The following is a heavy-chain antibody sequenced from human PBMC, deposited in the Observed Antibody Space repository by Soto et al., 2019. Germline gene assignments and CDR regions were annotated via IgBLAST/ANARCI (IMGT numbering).Heavy chain of an antibody. V-gene: IGHV3-23*01. Sequence: PWGSLLLSCASSGFTFSTYAMSGVRQAPGKGLDWVSAISGSGGGTYYGDSVKGRFTISRDNSINTLFLQMNSLRTEDTAVFYCARPRGYGVFDAYDIWGQGAMVTVSS. D-gene: IGHD4-17*01. J-gene: IGHJ3*02. CDR1: GFTFSTYA. CDR2: ISGSGGGT. CDR3: ARPRGYGVFDAYDI.